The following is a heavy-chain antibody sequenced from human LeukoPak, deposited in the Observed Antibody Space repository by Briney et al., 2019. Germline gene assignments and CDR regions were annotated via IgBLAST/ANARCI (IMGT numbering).Heavy chain of an antibody. D-gene: IGHD3-3*01. Sequence: GGXLRLSCAASGFTFSSYSMNWVRQAPGKGLEGVSSISSSSSYKYYADAVKGRFTISRDNAKNSLYLQMNSLRAEDTAVYYCARVRFLEWLLVIPSSFDIWGQGTMVTVSS. J-gene: IGHJ3*02. V-gene: IGHV3-21*01. CDR1: GFTFSSYS. CDR3: ARVRFLEWLLVIPSSFDI. CDR2: ISSSSSYK.